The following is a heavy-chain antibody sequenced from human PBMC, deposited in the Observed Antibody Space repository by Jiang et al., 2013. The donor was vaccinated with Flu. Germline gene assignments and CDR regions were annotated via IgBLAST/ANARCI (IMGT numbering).Heavy chain of an antibody. V-gene: IGHV4-39*01. CDR2: IYRSGNT. Sequence: LLKPSETLSLTCTVSGGSISSSSYYWGWIRQPPGKGLEWIGSIYRSGNTFYNPSLKSRVTISVDTSKNQFSLNLSSVTAADTAVYYCTRHGPGITMIVVVNVGYWGYEYDYWGQGTLVTVSS. J-gene: IGHJ4*02. D-gene: IGHD3-22*01. CDR3: TRHGPGITMIVVVNVGYWGYEYDY. CDR1: GGSISSSSYY.